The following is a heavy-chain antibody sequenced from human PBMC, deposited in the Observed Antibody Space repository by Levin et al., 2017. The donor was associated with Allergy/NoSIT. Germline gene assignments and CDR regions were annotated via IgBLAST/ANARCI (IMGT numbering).Heavy chain of an antibody. D-gene: IGHD6-6*01. CDR2: ISYDGSNK. CDR3: AKDGGSSSSGGGMDP. V-gene: IGHV3-30*18. Sequence: GGSLRLSCAASGFTFSSYGMHWVRQAPGKGLEWVAVISYDGSNKYYADSVKGRFTISRDNSKNTLYLQMNSLRAEDTAVYYCAKDGGSSSSGGGMDPWGQGTLVTVSS. CDR1: GFTFSSYG. J-gene: IGHJ5*02.